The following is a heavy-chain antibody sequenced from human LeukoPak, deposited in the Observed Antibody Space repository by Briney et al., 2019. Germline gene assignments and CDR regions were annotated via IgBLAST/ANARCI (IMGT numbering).Heavy chain of an antibody. V-gene: IGHV5-51*01. CDR3: ARPLVGLRVYGSGSPGYFDY. CDR1: GYSFTSYW. CDR2: IYPGDSDT. Sequence: GESLKISCKGSGYSFTSYWIGWVRQMPGKGLEWMGIIYPGDSDTRYSPSLQGQVTISADKSISTAYLQWSSLKASDTAMYYCARPLVGLRVYGSGSPGYFDYWGQGTLVTVSS. J-gene: IGHJ4*02. D-gene: IGHD3-10*01.